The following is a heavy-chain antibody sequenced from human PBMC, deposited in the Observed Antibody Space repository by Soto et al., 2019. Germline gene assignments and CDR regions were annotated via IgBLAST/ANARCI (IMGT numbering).Heavy chain of an antibody. CDR2: INADNSNT. J-gene: IGHJ4*02. Sequence: QVQLVQSGAEEKKPGASVKVSCKASGYTFTGYAMHWVRQAPGQRLEWMGWINADNSNTKYSQKFQGRVTITRDTSASTAYMELSSLRSEDTAAYYCARSAVSPYGGLIGPFDYWGQGNLVTVSS. V-gene: IGHV1-3*05. CDR1: GYTFTGYA. D-gene: IGHD3-16*02. CDR3: ARSAVSPYGGLIGPFDY.